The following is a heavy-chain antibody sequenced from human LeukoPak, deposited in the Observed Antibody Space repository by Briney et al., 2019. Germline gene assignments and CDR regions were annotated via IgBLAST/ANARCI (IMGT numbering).Heavy chain of an antibody. J-gene: IGHJ4*02. D-gene: IGHD6-13*01. CDR1: GGTFSSYA. V-gene: IGHV1-69*04. Sequence: GASVKVSCKASGGTFSSYAISWVRQAPGQGLEWMGRIIPILGIANYAQKFQGRVTITADKSTSTAYMELSSLRSEDTAVYYCARAAAGSPFDYWGQGTLVTVSS. CDR3: ARAAAGSPFDY. CDR2: IIPILGIA.